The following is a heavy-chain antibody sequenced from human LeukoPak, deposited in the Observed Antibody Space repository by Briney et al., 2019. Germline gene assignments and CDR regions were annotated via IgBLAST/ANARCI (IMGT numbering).Heavy chain of an antibody. CDR1: GFTFSSYA. CDR3: AKDRGGHSSGWCLDAFDI. Sequence: GGSLRLSCAASGFTFSSYAMSWVRQAPGKGLEWVSAISGSGGSTYYADSVKGRFTISRDNSKNTLYLQMNSLRAEDTAVYYCAKDRGGHSSGWCLDAFDIWGQGTMVTVSS. CDR2: ISGSGGST. D-gene: IGHD6-19*01. V-gene: IGHV3-23*01. J-gene: IGHJ3*02.